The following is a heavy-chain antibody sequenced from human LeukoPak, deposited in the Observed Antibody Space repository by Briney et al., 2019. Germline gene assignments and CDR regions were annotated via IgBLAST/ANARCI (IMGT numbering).Heavy chain of an antibody. D-gene: IGHD2-2*01. V-gene: IGHV1-8*01. CDR3: ARERPAAMQSFDY. Sequence: ASVKVSCKASGYTFTSYDINWVRQATGQGLEWMGWMNPNSGNTGYAQKFQGRVTMTRNTSISTAYMELSSLRSEDTAVYYCARERPAAMQSFDYWGQGTLVTVSS. CDR2: MNPNSGNT. J-gene: IGHJ4*02. CDR1: GYTFTSYD.